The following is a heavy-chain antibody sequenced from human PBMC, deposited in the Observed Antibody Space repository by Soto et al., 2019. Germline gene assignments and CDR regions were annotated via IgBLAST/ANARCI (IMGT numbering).Heavy chain of an antibody. Sequence: QVQLVQSGAEVKKPGASVKVSCKASGYTFTSYYMHWVRQAPGQGLEWMGIINPRGGSTSYAQKFQGRVTMTREASTSTVYMELSSLRSEDTAVYYCAGDRGRLGPQYYFDYWGQGTLVPVSS. V-gene: IGHV1-46*01. D-gene: IGHD3-10*01. CDR2: INPRGGST. CDR1: GYTFTSYY. J-gene: IGHJ4*02. CDR3: AGDRGRLGPQYYFDY.